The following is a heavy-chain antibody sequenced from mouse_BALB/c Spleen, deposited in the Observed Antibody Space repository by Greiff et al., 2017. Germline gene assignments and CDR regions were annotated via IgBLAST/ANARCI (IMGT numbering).Heavy chain of an antibody. Sequence: QVQLQQSGAELMKPGASVKISCKATGYTFSSYWIEWVKQRPGHGLEWIGEILPGSGSTNYNEKFKGKATFTADTSSNTAYMQLSSLTSEDSAVYYCARGGSHYYAMDYWGQGTSVTVSS. D-gene: IGHD6-1*01. J-gene: IGHJ4*01. CDR2: ILPGSGST. V-gene: IGHV1-9*01. CDR3: ARGGSHYYAMDY. CDR1: GYTFSSYW.